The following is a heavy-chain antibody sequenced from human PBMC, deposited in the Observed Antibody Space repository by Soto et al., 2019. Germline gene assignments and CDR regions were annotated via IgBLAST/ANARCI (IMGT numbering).Heavy chain of an antibody. V-gene: IGHV4-34*01. D-gene: IGHD2-15*01. CDR1: GGSFSGYY. CDR2: INHSGST. J-gene: IGHJ6*02. CDR3: ARGVVRYCSGGSCYPDYYHYYGVDG. Sequence: SETLSLTCAVYGGSFSGYYWSWIRQPPGKGLEWIGEINHSGSTNYNPSLKSRVTISVDTSKNQFSLKLSSVTAADTAVYYCARGVVRYCSGGSCYPDYYHYYGVDGGGQWTTVTVS.